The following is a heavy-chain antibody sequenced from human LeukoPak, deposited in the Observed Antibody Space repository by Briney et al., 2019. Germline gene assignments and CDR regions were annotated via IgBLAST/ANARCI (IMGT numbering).Heavy chain of an antibody. D-gene: IGHD3-22*01. CDR1: GFTFSSYG. J-gene: IGHJ4*02. Sequence: GGSLRLSCAASGFTFSSYGMSWVRQAPGKGLEWVSAISGSGGSTYYADSVKGRFTISRDNSKNTLYLQMNSLRAEDTAVYYCARGYYDSSGYYPFWGQGTLVTVSS. V-gene: IGHV3-23*01. CDR3: ARGYYDSSGYYPF. CDR2: ISGSGGST.